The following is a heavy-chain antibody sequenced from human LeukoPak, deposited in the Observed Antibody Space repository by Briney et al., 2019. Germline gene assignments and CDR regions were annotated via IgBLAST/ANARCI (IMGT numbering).Heavy chain of an antibody. J-gene: IGHJ4*02. CDR2: INPNSGDT. V-gene: IGHV1-2*02. Sequence: ASVKVSCKASGYTFTGYNMHWVRQAPGQGLEWLGWINPNSGDTLYPQKFQGRVTLTRDTSISTAYMDLSRLRSDDTAVYYCVRAGHNWNDDYWGQATLVTVSS. D-gene: IGHD1-1*01. CDR3: VRAGHNWNDDY. CDR1: GYTFTGYN.